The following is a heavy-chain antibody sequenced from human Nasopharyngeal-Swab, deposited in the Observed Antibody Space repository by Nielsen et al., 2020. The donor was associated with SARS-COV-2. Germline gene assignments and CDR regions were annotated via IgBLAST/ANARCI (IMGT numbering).Heavy chain of an antibody. J-gene: IGHJ4*02. Sequence: SETLSLTCTVSGDSISSSSYYWGWIRQPPGKGLEWIGSIYYSGSTYYNPSLKSRVTISVDTSKNQFSLKLSSVTAADTAVYYCARQRYSSGWDEDYWGQGTLVTVSS. D-gene: IGHD6-19*01. V-gene: IGHV4-39*01. CDR2: IYYSGST. CDR3: ARQRYSSGWDEDY. CDR1: GDSISSSSYY.